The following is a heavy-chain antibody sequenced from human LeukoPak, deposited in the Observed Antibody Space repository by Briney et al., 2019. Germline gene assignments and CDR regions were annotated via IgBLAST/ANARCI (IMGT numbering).Heavy chain of an antibody. CDR1: GFTVSSNY. CDR3: AKGLLFVDY. V-gene: IGHV3-53*01. D-gene: IGHD3-16*01. J-gene: IGHJ4*02. Sequence: GGSLRPSCAASGFTVSSNYMSWVRQAPGKGLEWVSVIYSGGSTYYADSVKGRFTISRDNSKNTLYLQMNSLRAEDTAVYYCAKGLLFVDYWGQGTLVTVSS. CDR2: IYSGGST.